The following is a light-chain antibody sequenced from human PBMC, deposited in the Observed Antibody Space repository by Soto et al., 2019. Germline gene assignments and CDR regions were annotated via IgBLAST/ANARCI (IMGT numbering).Light chain of an antibody. J-gene: IGLJ2*01. CDR1: RSNIGAGYD. CDR3: QSYDSSLSGWV. CDR2: GNT. Sequence: QSVLTQPPSVSGAPGQRVTISCAGRRSNIGAGYDVHWYQQLPGTAPKLLIYGNTNRPSGVPDRFSGSKSGTSASLAITGLQAEDEADYFCQSYDSSLSGWVFGGGTKLTVL. V-gene: IGLV1-40*01.